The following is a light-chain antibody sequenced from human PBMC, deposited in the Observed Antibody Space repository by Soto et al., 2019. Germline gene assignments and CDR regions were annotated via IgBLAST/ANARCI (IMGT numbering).Light chain of an antibody. J-gene: IGLJ1*01. CDR1: SSDVGGYNY. Sequence: ALTQPPSASGSPGQSVTISCTGTSSDVGGYNYVSWFQQHPGKAPKVIIYGVANRPSGVPDRFSGSKSGNTASLTVSGLQAEDEADYYCSSYAGSNNFVFGTGTKVTVL. CDR2: GVA. V-gene: IGLV2-8*01. CDR3: SSYAGSNNFV.